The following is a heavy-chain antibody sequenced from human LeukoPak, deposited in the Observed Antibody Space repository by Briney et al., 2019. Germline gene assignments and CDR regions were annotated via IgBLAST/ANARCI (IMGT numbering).Heavy chain of an antibody. CDR1: GFTFDDYA. CDR3: AKDIGGYDLGLTFDY. Sequence: GGSLRLSCAASGFTFDDYATHWVRQAPGKGLEWVSLISGDGGSTYYADSVKGRFTISRDNSKNSLYLQMNSLRTEDTALYYCAKDIGGYDLGLTFDYWGQGTLVTVSS. V-gene: IGHV3-43*02. J-gene: IGHJ4*02. D-gene: IGHD5-12*01. CDR2: ISGDGGST.